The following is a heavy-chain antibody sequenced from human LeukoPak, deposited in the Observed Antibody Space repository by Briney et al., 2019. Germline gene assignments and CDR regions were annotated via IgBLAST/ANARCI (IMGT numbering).Heavy chain of an antibody. CDR3: AKNLLGSGAYSWYFDL. CDR2: ISTSGDGT. Sequence: GGSLRLSCAASGFTFSSHGMSWVRQTPGKGLEWVSSISTSGDGTVYADSVKGRVTISRDNSKNTLYLQMNRLRAEDTAVYSCAKNLLGSGAYSWYFDLWGRGTLVTVSS. J-gene: IGHJ2*01. V-gene: IGHV3-23*01. D-gene: IGHD1-26*01. CDR1: GFTFSSHG.